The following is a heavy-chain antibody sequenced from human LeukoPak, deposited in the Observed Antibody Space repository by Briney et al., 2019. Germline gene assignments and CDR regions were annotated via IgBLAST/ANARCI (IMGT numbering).Heavy chain of an antibody. Sequence: GESLKVSCKGSGYSFSTHWIGWVRQMPGKGLEWMGIIYPGDSDTRYSPSFQGQVTISADKSISSAYLQWSSLKASDTAMYYCARSYGSGSYSEYWGQGTLVTVSS. CDR3: ARSYGSGSYSEY. V-gene: IGHV5-51*01. CDR1: GYSFSTHW. CDR2: IYPGDSDT. J-gene: IGHJ4*02. D-gene: IGHD3-10*01.